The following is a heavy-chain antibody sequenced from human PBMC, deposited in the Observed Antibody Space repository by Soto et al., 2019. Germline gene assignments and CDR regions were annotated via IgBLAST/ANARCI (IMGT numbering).Heavy chain of an antibody. CDR1: GGSFSGYY. CDR3: ASEGYCSGGICYERFAP. V-gene: IGHV4-34*01. Sequence: QVQLQQWGAGLLKPSETLSLTCAVYGGSFSGYYWSWIRQPPGKGLEWIGEINHSGSTNYNPSLKSRVTISVDTSKNQFSLKLSSVTAADTAVYYCASEGYCSGGICYERFAPWGQGTLVTVSS. J-gene: IGHJ5*02. D-gene: IGHD2-15*01. CDR2: INHSGST.